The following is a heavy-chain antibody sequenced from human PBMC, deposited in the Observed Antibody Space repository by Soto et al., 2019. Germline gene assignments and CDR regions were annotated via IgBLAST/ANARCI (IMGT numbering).Heavy chain of an antibody. CDR1: GFTFSSYS. D-gene: IGHD2-2*01. J-gene: IGHJ1*01. CDR2: ISSSSSYI. V-gene: IGHV3-21*01. CDR3: ARAPLGYCSSTSCYVSHFQH. Sequence: GGSLRLSCAASGFTFSSYSMNWVRQAPGKGLEWVSSISSSSSYIYYADSVKGRFTISRDNAKNSLYLQMNSLRAEDTAVYYCARAPLGYCSSTSCYVSHFQHWGQGTLVTVSS.